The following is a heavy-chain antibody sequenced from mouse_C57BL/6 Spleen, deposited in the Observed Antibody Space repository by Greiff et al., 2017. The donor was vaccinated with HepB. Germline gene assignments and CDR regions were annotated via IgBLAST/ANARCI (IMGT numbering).Heavy chain of an antibody. D-gene: IGHD3-2*02. CDR2: IDPSDSYT. Sequence: QVQLQQPGAELVMPGASVKLSCKASGYTFTSYWMHWVKQRPGQGLEWIGEIDPSDSYTNYNQKFKGKSTLTVDKSSSTAYMQISSLTSEDSAVYYCARSGGRLGAMDYWGQGTSVTVSS. V-gene: IGHV1-69*01. CDR3: ARSGGRLGAMDY. CDR1: GYTFTSYW. J-gene: IGHJ4*01.